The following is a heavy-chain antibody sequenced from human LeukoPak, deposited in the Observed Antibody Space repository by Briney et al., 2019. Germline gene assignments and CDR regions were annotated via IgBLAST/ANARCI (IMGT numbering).Heavy chain of an antibody. CDR3: ARGALPPDCSSTSCYTGYYYYYGMDV. D-gene: IGHD2-2*02. Sequence: SVKVSCTASGGTFSSYAISWVRQAPGQGLEWMGGIIPIFGTANYAQKFQGRVTITADESTSTAYMELSSLRSEDTAVYYCARGALPPDCSSTSCYTGYYYYYGMDVWGQGTTVTVSS. J-gene: IGHJ6*02. V-gene: IGHV1-69*13. CDR2: IIPIFGTA. CDR1: GGTFSSYA.